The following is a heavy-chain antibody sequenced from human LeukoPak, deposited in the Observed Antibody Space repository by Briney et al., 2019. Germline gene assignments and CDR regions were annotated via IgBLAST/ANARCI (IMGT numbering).Heavy chain of an antibody. Sequence: GGSLRLSCAASGFSLSDYYMSWVRPAPGKGLEWISYISSGAGSTIKYADSVKGRFTISRDNAQNSLFLQMNSLRAEDTAVYFCARARAAYFALFQHWGQGSLVIVSS. D-gene: IGHD3-9*01. V-gene: IGHV3-11*01. J-gene: IGHJ1*01. CDR2: ISSGAGSTI. CDR1: GFSLSDYY. CDR3: ARARAAYFALFQH.